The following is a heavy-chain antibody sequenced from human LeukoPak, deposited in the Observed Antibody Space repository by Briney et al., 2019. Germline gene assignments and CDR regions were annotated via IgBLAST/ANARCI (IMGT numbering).Heavy chain of an antibody. D-gene: IGHD2-2*01. CDR3: AKAPIVVVPAASES. V-gene: IGHV3-23*01. CDR1: GFTASSYA. CDR2: ISGSGGST. J-gene: IGHJ4*02. Sequence: GGSLRLSCAASGFTASSYAMSWVRQAPGKGLEWVSAISGSGGSTYYADSVKGRFTISRDNSKNTLYLQMNSLRAEDTAVYYCAKAPIVVVPAASESWGQGTLVTVSS.